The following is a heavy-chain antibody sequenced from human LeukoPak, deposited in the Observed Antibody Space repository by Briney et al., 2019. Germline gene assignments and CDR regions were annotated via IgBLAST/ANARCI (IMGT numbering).Heavy chain of an antibody. CDR2: INHSGST. J-gene: IGHJ4*02. CDR3: ARGRGSSWFDY. Sequence: SETLSLTCAVYGGSFSGYYWSWIRQPPGKGLEWIGEINHSGSTNYNPSLKSRVTISVDTSKNPFSLKLSSVTAADTVVYYCARGRGSSWFDYWGQGTLVTVSS. D-gene: IGHD6-13*01. CDR1: GGSFSGYY. V-gene: IGHV4-34*01.